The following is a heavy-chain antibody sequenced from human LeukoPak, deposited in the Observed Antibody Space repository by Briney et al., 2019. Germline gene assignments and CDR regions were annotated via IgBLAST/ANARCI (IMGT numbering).Heavy chain of an antibody. D-gene: IGHD3-16*01. V-gene: IGHV3-53*01. CDR1: GFTVSSNY. Sequence: GGSLRLSCAASGFTVSSNYMSWVRQAPGKGLEWVSVIYSGGSTYYADSVKGRFTISRDNSKNTLYLQMNSLRAEDTAVYYCARAVPMISYYFDYWGQGTLVTVSS. CDR2: IYSGGST. CDR3: ARAVPMISYYFDY. J-gene: IGHJ4*02.